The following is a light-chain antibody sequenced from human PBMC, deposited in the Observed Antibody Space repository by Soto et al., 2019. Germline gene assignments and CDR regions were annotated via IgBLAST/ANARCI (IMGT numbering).Light chain of an antibody. CDR2: DVG. Sequence: QSALAQPASVSGSPRQSIAISCTGTSSDVGGYKYVSWYQQHPGKAPKLMIYDVGNRPSGVSDRFSGSKSGNTASLTISGLQAEYEADYYCTSYTTSSTYVFGTGTKVTVL. V-gene: IGLV2-14*01. CDR1: SSDVGGYKY. CDR3: TSYTTSSTYV. J-gene: IGLJ1*01.